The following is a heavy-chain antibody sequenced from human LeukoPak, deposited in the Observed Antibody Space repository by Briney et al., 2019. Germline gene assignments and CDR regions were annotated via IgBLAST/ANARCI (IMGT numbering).Heavy chain of an antibody. CDR1: GYTFTGYY. D-gene: IGHD6-13*01. V-gene: IGHV1-2*02. Sequence: ASVKVSCKASGYTFTGYYIYWVRQPPGQGLEWMGWINPNSGGTNYAQKFQGRVTMTRDTSISTAYMELSSLRSDDTAVYYCVGCSSTSADYWGQRTLDTVSS. CDR2: INPNSGGT. CDR3: VGCSSTSADY. J-gene: IGHJ4*02.